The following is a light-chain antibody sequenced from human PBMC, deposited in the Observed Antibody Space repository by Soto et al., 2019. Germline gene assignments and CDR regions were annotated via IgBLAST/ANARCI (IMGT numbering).Light chain of an antibody. Sequence: EIVMTQSPATLSVSPGERATLSCRASQSVSGNLAWYQQKPGQAPRLLIYGASTRPTGIPARFSGSGSGTEFPLTISSLQSEDFAVYYCQQYNNWPPTFGQGTRLEIK. CDR1: QSVSGN. CDR2: GAS. J-gene: IGKJ5*01. V-gene: IGKV3-15*01. CDR3: QQYNNWPPT.